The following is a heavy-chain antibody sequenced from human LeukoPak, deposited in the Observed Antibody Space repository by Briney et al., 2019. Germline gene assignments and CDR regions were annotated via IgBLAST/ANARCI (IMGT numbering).Heavy chain of an antibody. D-gene: IGHD3-3*01. Sequence: GASVKVSCKASGYTFTSYGISWVRQAPGQGLEWMGWISAYNGNTNYAQKLQGRVTMTTDTSTSTAYMELRSLRSDDTAVYYCARDYDFWSVKAPFDYWGQGTLVPVSS. CDR1: GYTFTSYG. J-gene: IGHJ4*02. V-gene: IGHV1-18*01. CDR2: ISAYNGNT. CDR3: ARDYDFWSVKAPFDY.